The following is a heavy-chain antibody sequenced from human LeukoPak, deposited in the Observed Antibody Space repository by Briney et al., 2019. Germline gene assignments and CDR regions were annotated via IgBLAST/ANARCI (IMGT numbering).Heavy chain of an antibody. CDR1: GFTFSSYS. CDR2: ISSSSSYI. Sequence: GGSLRLSCAASGFTFSSYSMNWVRQAPGKGLEWVSSISSSSSYIYYADSVKGRFTISRDNAKNSLYLQMNSLRAEDTAVYYCARGPKYSSSPEGGWFDPWGQGTLVTVSS. CDR3: ARGPKYSSSPEGGWFDP. D-gene: IGHD6-13*01. J-gene: IGHJ5*02. V-gene: IGHV3-21*01.